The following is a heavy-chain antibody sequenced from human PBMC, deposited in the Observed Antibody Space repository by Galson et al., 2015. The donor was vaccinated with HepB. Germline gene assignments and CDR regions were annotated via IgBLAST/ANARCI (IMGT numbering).Heavy chain of an antibody. V-gene: IGHV3-23*01. D-gene: IGHD2-15*01. CDR1: GFTFSSYA. CDR3: AKGGGSSCYSPLDY. J-gene: IGHJ4*02. Sequence: SLRLSCAASGFTFSSYAMTWVRQAPGEGPEWVSAISGSGDDTFYGNSVKGRFTISRDNSKNTLYLQMNSLKAEDTALYYCAKGGGSSCYSPLDYWGQGTLVTVSS. CDR2: ISGSGDDT.